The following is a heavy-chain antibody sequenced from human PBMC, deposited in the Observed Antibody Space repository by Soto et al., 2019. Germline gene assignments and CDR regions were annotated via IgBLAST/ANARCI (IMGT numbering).Heavy chain of an antibody. CDR1: GFTFSSYG. V-gene: IGHV3-33*01. D-gene: IGHD6-19*01. J-gene: IGHJ5*02. Sequence: GESLKISCAASGFTFSSYGMHWVRQAPGKGLEWVAVIWYDGSNKYYADSVKGRFTISRDNSKNTLYLQMNSLRAEDTTVYYCARDRSGWYDSGWFDPWGQGTLVTVSS. CDR2: IWYDGSNK. CDR3: ARDRSGWYDSGWFDP.